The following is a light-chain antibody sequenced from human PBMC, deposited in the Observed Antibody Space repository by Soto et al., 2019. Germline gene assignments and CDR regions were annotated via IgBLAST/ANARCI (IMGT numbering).Light chain of an antibody. V-gene: IGKV3-20*01. J-gene: IGKJ4*01. CDR2: VAS. CDR1: QSVSTNS. Sequence: EIGLPQSPGTLSLSPGERATLSCRARQSVSTNSLPWYQQKPGQAPRPVIHVASSRATGIPDRFSGSGSETDFTLTISGLQPEDFAVYYCQQFGTSSVTCGGGTEVEI. CDR3: QQFGTSSVT.